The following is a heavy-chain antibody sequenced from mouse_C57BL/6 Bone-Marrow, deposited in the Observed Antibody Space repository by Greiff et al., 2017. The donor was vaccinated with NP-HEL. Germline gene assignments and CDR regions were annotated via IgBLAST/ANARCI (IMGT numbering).Heavy chain of an antibody. CDR1: GFSLTSYA. J-gene: IGHJ2*01. V-gene: IGHV2-9-1*01. D-gene: IGHD2-3*01. CDR2: IWTGGGA. Sequence: VKLVESGPGLVAPSPCLTITCTVSGFSLTSYAISWVRQPPGQGLEWLGVIWTGGGANYNSALKPRLSISKDNSKSQVFIKMNRLDTDDTARYYCARRGGYYDYFDYWGKGTTVTVSS. CDR3: ARRGGYYDYFDY.